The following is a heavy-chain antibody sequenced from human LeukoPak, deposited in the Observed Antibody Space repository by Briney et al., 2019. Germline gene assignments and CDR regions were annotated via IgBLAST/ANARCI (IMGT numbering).Heavy chain of an antibody. CDR2: ISWNSGSI. CDR3: AKGVRITMVRGAFDI. CDR1: GFTFDDYA. V-gene: IGHV3-9*01. Sequence: GGSLRLSCAASGFTFDDYAMHWVRQTPGKGLEWVSGISWNSGSIAYADSVKGRFTISRDNAKNSLYLQMNSLRAEDTALYYCAKGVRITMVRGAFDIWGQGTMVTVSS. J-gene: IGHJ3*02. D-gene: IGHD3-10*01.